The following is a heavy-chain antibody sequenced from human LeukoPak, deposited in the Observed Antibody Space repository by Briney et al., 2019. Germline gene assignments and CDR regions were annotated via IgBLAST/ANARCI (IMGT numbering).Heavy chain of an antibody. CDR1: GFTFSSYA. V-gene: IGHV3-30*09. J-gene: IGHJ5*02. D-gene: IGHD3-16*01. CDR2: ISYDGTNK. CDR3: ARDRLAETGNNGSAP. Sequence: GRSLRLSCAASGFTFSSYAMHWVRQAPGKGLEWVTVISYDGTNKYYADSVKGRFAISRDNSKNTLYLQMNSLRVEDTAVYYCARDRLAETGNNGSAPGGKEPLVTVS.